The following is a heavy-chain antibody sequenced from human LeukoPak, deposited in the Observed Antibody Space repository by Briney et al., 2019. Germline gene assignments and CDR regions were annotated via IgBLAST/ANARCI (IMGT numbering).Heavy chain of an antibody. D-gene: IGHD3-22*01. V-gene: IGHV1-69*05. Sequence: ASVKVSCKASGGTFSSYAISWVRQAPGQGLEWIGRIIPIFGTANYAQKFQGRVTNTTDESTSTAYMELSSLRSEDTAVYYFARDHDSSGYYNIWGQGTMVTVSS. CDR1: GGTFSSYA. CDR2: IIPIFGTA. J-gene: IGHJ3*02. CDR3: ARDHDSSGYYNI.